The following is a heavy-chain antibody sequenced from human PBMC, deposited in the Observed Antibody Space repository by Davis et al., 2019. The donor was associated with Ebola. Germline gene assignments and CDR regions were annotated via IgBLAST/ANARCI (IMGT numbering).Heavy chain of an antibody. Sequence: GESLKISCADSVITFSSYAMTWVRQAPGKGLEWVSAISGSGGSTYYADSVKGRFTISRDNSKNTLYLQMNSLRAEDTAVYYCAKDNQTRYYYDSSGYYIIPGSLFDYWGQGTLVTVSS. D-gene: IGHD3-22*01. CDR3: AKDNQTRYYYDSSGYYIIPGSLFDY. CDR1: VITFSSYA. CDR2: ISGSGGST. V-gene: IGHV3-23*01. J-gene: IGHJ4*02.